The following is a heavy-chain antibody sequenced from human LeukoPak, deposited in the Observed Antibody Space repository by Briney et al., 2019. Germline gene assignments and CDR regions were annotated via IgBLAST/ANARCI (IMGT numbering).Heavy chain of an antibody. D-gene: IGHD3-22*01. CDR3: ARDGTDYYDSSGYYDY. J-gene: IGHJ4*02. CDR2: ISWNSGSI. Sequence: PGGSLRLSCAASGFTFDDYAMHWVRQAPGKGLEWVSGISWNSGSIGYADSVKGRFTISRDNAKNSLYLQMNSLRAEDTAVYYCARDGTDYYDSSGYYDYWGQGTLVTVSS. CDR1: GFTFDDYA. V-gene: IGHV3-9*01.